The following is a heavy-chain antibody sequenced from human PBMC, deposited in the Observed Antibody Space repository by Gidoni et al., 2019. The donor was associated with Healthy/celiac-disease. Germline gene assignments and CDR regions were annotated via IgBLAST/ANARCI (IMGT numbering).Heavy chain of an antibody. CDR1: GGSFRGYY. Sequence: QVQLQQWGAGLLKPSETLSPTCAVYGGSFRGYYWSWIRQPPGKGLEWIGEINHSGSTNYNPSLKSRVTISVDTSKNQFSLKLSSVTAADTAVYYCAREAVCGAVAGGDTLGCYMDVWGKGTTVTVSS. V-gene: IGHV4-34*01. J-gene: IGHJ6*03. D-gene: IGHD6-19*01. CDR2: INHSGST. CDR3: AREAVCGAVAGGDTLGCYMDV.